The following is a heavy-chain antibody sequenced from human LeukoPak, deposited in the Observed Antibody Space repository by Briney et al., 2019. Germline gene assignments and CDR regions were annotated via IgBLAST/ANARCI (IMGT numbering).Heavy chain of an antibody. CDR2: ISSSSSYI. CDR3: ARVGGYDGVYYFEY. CDR1: GFTFSIYS. Sequence: GGSLILSCAASGFTFSIYSMNRVRQAPGKGLGWVSSISSSSSYIYYADSVKGRFTISRDNAKNSLYLQMNSLRAEDTAVYYCARVGGYDGVYYFEYWGQGTLVTASS. V-gene: IGHV3-21*01. J-gene: IGHJ4*02. D-gene: IGHD5-12*01.